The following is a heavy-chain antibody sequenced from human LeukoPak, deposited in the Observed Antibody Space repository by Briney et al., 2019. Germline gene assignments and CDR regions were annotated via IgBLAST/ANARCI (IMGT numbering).Heavy chain of an antibody. Sequence: GGSLRLSCAASGFTFSSYAMSWVRQAPGKGLEWVSAISGSGGSTYYADSVKGRFTISRDNSKNTLYLQMNSLRAEDTAVYYCAKGPPIVVVPAVPSYYYMDVWGKGTTVTVSS. CDR1: GFTFSSYA. CDR2: ISGSGGST. CDR3: AKGPPIVVVPAVPSYYYMDV. V-gene: IGHV3-23*01. D-gene: IGHD2-2*01. J-gene: IGHJ6*03.